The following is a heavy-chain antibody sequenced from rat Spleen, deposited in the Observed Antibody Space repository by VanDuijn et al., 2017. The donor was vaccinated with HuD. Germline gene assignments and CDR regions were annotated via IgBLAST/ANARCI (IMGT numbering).Heavy chain of an antibody. Sequence: EVQLVESGGGLVQPGRSMKLSCAASGFTFSNYYMAWVRQAPKKGLEWVATISYDGSSTYYRDSVKGRFTISRDNAKSTLYLQMDSLRSEDTATYYCAREYFDYWGQGVMVTVSS. J-gene: IGHJ2*01. CDR2: ISYDGSST. CDR1: GFTFSNYY. CDR3: AREYFDY. V-gene: IGHV5-7*01.